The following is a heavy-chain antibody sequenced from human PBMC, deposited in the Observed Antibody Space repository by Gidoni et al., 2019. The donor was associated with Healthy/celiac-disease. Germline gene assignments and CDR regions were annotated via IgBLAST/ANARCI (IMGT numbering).Heavy chain of an antibody. J-gene: IGHJ1*01. CDR1: GYTLTELS. D-gene: IGHD3-16*02. CDR3: AVFMITFGGVIVMPEYFQH. V-gene: IGHV1-24*01. CDR2: FDPEDGET. Sequence: QVRLVQSGAEVKKPGASAKVSCKVSGYTLTELSMHWVRQAPGKGLEWMGCFDPEDGETIYAQKFQGRVTMTEDTSTDTAYMELSSLRSEDTAVYYCAVFMITFGGVIVMPEYFQHWGQGTLVTVSS.